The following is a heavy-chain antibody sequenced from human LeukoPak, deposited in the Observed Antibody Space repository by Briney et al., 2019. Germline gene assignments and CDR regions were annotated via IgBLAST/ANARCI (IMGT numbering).Heavy chain of an antibody. D-gene: IGHD3-16*02. Sequence: GRSLRFSGAAPGITFSSNGMPWFRRAPGKGLRWVAVISYDGNNADSVKGRFTISRDNSKNTLYVQRNSLRAEDAAVYYCAKESIAYYYYYMDVWGKGTTVTVSS. J-gene: IGHJ6*03. V-gene: IGHV3-30*18. CDR1: GITFSSNG. CDR3: AKESIAYYYYYMDV. CDR2: ISYDGNN.